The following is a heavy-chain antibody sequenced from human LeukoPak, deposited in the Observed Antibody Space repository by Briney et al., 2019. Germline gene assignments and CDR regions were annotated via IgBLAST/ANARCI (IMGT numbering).Heavy chain of an antibody. CDR3: ARSLYGSGSYTPFYYYYYYMDV. J-gene: IGHJ6*03. CDR1: GGTFSSYA. Sequence: SVKVSCKASGGTFSSYAISWVRQAPGQGLEWMGGIIPIFGTANYAQKFQGRVTITTDESTSTAYMELSSLRSEDTAVYYCARSLYGSGSYTPFYYYYYYMDVWGKGTTVAVSS. V-gene: IGHV1-69*05. D-gene: IGHD3-10*01. CDR2: IIPIFGTA.